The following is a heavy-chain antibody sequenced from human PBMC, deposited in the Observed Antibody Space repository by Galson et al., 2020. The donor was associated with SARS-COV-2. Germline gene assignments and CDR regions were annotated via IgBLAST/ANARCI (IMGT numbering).Heavy chain of an antibody. Sequence: ALVKVTCKASAYTITGYYIHWVRHAPGQELEWRGWINPNSGGTSYAPNFQDWVTLTRDTTISTAYMELSRLRSDDTAVYYCAIDNDDDAFDCWGRGTWVTVS. CDR2: INPNSGGT. CDR3: AIDNDDDAFDC. CDR1: AYTITGYY. J-gene: IGHJ3*01. D-gene: IGHD1-1*01. V-gene: IGHV1-2*04.